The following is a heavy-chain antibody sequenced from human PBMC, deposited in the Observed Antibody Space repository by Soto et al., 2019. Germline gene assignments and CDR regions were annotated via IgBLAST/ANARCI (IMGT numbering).Heavy chain of an antibody. V-gene: IGHV3-15*01. D-gene: IGHD2-2*02. Sequence: GGSLRLSCAASGFTFSNAWMSWVRQAPGKGLEWVGRIKSKTDGGTTDYAAPVKGRFTISRDDSKNTLYLQMNSLKTEDTAVYYCTTGFVVVVPAAIGYWGQGTLVTVSS. CDR1: GFTFSNAW. CDR2: IKSKTDGGTT. CDR3: TTGFVVVVPAAIGY. J-gene: IGHJ4*02.